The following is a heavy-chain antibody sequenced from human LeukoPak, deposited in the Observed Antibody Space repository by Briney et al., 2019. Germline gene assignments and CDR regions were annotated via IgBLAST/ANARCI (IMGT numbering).Heavy chain of an antibody. Sequence: PGGSLRLSCTASGFTFSDYAMNWVRQAPGKGLEWVSYISSSSSYTNYADSVKGRFTISRDNAKNSLYLQMNSLRAEDTAVYYCARGEDIVVVPAATGWDYWGQGTLVTVSS. CDR2: ISSSSSYT. V-gene: IGHV3-11*05. D-gene: IGHD2-2*01. CDR1: GFTFSDYA. J-gene: IGHJ4*02. CDR3: ARGEDIVVVPAATGWDY.